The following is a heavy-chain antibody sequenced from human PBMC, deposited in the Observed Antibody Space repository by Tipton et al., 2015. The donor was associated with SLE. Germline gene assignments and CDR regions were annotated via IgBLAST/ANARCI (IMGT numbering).Heavy chain of an antibody. D-gene: IGHD3-16*01. V-gene: IGHV3-30*04. Sequence: SLRLSCAASGFTFSSYAMHWVRQAPGKGLEWVAVISYDGSNKYYADSVKGRFTISRDNSKNTLYLQMNSLRAEDTAVYYCARDGLWGYFDYWGQGTLVTVAS. CDR2: ISYDGSNK. CDR1: GFTFSSYA. CDR3: ARDGLWGYFDY. J-gene: IGHJ4*02.